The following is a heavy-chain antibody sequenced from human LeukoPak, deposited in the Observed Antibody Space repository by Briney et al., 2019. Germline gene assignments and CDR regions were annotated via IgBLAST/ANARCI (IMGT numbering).Heavy chain of an antibody. CDR1: GFTFSSYA. V-gene: IGHV3-23*01. CDR3: ARGKYYDILTGPIGHFDY. J-gene: IGHJ4*02. D-gene: IGHD3-9*01. Sequence: PGGSLRLSCAASGFTFSSYAMSWVRQAPGKGLEWVSAISGSGGSTYYADSVKGRFTIYRDNYNSALYLQMNSLRAEDTAVYYRARGKYYDILTGPIGHFDYWGQGTLVTVSS. CDR2: ISGSGGST.